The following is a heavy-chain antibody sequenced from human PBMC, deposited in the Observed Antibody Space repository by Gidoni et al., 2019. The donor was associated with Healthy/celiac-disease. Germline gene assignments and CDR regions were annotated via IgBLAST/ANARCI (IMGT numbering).Heavy chain of an antibody. CDR3: AKEEDSSGYYPFVYDY. V-gene: IGHV3-30*18. J-gene: IGHJ4*02. CDR2: IVDDGSNK. D-gene: IGHD3-22*01. Sequence: QVQLVESGGGVVQPARSLRLSCAASGCTFSSYGMHWVRQAPGKGLEWVAVIVDDGSNKNYADSVKGRFTITRDNSKNTLYLQMNSLRAEDTAVYYCAKEEDSSGYYPFVYDYWGQGTLVTVSS. CDR1: GCTFSSYG.